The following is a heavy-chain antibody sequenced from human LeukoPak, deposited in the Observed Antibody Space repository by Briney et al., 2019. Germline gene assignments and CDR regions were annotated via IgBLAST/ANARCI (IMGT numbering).Heavy chain of an antibody. Sequence: SETLSLTCAVYGGSFSGYYWSWIRQPPGKGLEWIGEINHSGSTYYNPSLKSRVTISVDTSKNQFSLKLSSVTAADTAVYYCARDSGSYFGDAFDIWGQGTMVTVSS. J-gene: IGHJ3*02. CDR3: ARDSGSYFGDAFDI. V-gene: IGHV4-34*01. CDR1: GGSFSGYY. D-gene: IGHD1-26*01. CDR2: INHSGST.